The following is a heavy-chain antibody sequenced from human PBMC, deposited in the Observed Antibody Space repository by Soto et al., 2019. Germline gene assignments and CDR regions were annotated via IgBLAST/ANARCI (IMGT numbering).Heavy chain of an antibody. J-gene: IGHJ4*02. D-gene: IGHD1-20*01. V-gene: IGHV3-7*01. CDR1: GFTFSEYW. CDR3: ARLGLRNNWQFPLEV. CDR2: IKEDGSET. Sequence: EVQLVESGGGLVQPGGSLRLSCAASGFTFSEYWMSWVRQAPGKGLEWVANIKEDGSETHYMDSVRGRFTVSRDHANNSLYLQMNGLRVEDTAVYYCARLGLRNNWQFPLEVWGQGTMVIVSS.